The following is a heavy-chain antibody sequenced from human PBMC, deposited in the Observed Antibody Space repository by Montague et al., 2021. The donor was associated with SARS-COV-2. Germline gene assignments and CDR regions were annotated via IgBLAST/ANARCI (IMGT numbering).Heavy chain of an antibody. CDR1: GGSIGSYY. Sequence: SETLSLTCSVSGGSIGSYYWSWLRQPPGKGLEWIGHIHYSGSTNYNPSFKSRVTISIDTPKNQFSLKLSSVTAADTAVYYCARSLDPSWIYYLPYWGQGNLVTVSS. J-gene: IGHJ4*02. V-gene: IGHV4-59*01. D-gene: IGHD3-10*01. CDR2: IHYSGST. CDR3: ARSLDPSWIYYLPY.